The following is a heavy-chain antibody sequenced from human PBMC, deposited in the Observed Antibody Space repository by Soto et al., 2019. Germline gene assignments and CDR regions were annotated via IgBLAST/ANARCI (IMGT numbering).Heavy chain of an antibody. V-gene: IGHV1-69*12. D-gene: IGHD3-10*01. CDR1: GGTFSSYA. CDR3: ARCPDGSGATYYYYGMDV. J-gene: IGHJ6*02. CDR2: IIPIFGTA. Sequence: QVQLVQSGAEVKKPGSSVKVSCKASGGTFSSYAISWVRQAPGQGLEWMGGIIPIFGTANYAQKFQGRVTITADESTSTAYMELSSPRSEDTAVYYCARCPDGSGATYYYYGMDVWGQGTTVTVSS.